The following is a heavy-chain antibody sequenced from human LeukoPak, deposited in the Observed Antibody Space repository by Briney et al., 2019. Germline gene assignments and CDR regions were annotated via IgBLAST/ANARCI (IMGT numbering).Heavy chain of an antibody. CDR1: GGSMSGYY. CDR3: ARRRVYSGSGEFDF. J-gene: IGHJ4*02. D-gene: IGHD5-12*01. V-gene: IGHV4-59*01. CDR2: IHYSGTT. Sequence: SETLSLTCTVSGGSMSGYYWSWIRQPPGKGLEWIGYIHYSGTTNYNPSLRSRVTISLDTSRNQFSLKLRSVTTADTAVYYCARRRVYSGSGEFDFWGQGTLVTVSS.